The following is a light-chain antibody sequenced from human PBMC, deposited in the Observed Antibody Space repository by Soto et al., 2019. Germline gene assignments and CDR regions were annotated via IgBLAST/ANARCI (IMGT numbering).Light chain of an antibody. CDR1: QTISTY. CDR3: QQSYSTPWT. CDR2: AAS. J-gene: IGKJ1*01. V-gene: IGKV1-39*01. Sequence: DIQMTQSPSSLSAFVGDRVTITCRASQTISTYLNWYQQKPGKAPRLLLYAASSLQSGVPSRFSGGGSGTDFTLTITSLQPADFATYYCQQSYSTPWTFGQGTKVEIK.